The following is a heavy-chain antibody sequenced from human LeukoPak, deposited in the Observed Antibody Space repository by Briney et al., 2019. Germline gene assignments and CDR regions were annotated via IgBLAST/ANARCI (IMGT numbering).Heavy chain of an antibody. D-gene: IGHD3-22*01. CDR2: IIPIFGTA. J-gene: IGHJ5*02. CDR3: ARDQTSSGYYYKWFDP. Sequence: ASVKVSCKASGGTFSSYAISWVRQAPGQGLEWMGGIIPIFGTANYAQKFQGRVTITADESTSTAYMELSSLRSEDTAVYYCARDQTSSGYYYKWFDPWGQGTLVTVSS. CDR1: GGTFSSYA. V-gene: IGHV1-69*13.